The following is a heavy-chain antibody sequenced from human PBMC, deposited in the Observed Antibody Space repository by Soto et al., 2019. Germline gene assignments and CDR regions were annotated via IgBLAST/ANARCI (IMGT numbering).Heavy chain of an antibody. V-gene: IGHV4-30-4*01. CDR2: IYYSGST. D-gene: IGHD3-16*01. J-gene: IGHJ6*02. Sequence: SETLSLTCTVSGGSISSGDYYWSWIRQPPGKGLEWIGYIYYSGSTYYNPSLKSRVTISVDTSKNQFSLKLSSVTAADTAVYYCARVIMITFGGDYGMDVWGQGTTVTVSS. CDR1: GGSISSGDYY. CDR3: ARVIMITFGGDYGMDV.